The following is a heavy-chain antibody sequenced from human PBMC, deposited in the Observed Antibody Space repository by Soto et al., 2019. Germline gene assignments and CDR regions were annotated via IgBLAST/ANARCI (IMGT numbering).Heavy chain of an antibody. D-gene: IGHD6-13*01. V-gene: IGHV3-23*01. Sequence: EVQLLESGGGLGQPGGSLRLSCTTSGFVFGSYPMAWVRQAPGKGLEWVSSISATGDNTYYADSVKGRCTISRDNSKQTVFLQMNGLGAEDTGIYYCAKRSGSWYFFDHWGQGTLVAVSS. J-gene: IGHJ4*02. CDR2: ISATGDNT. CDR1: GFVFGSYP. CDR3: AKRSGSWYFFDH.